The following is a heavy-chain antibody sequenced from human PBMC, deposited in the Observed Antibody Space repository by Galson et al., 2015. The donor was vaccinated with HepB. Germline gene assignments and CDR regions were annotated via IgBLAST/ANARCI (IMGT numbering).Heavy chain of an antibody. J-gene: IGHJ4*02. Sequence: SLRLSCAASGFTFSSYAMHWVRQAPGKGLEWVSIISYDGSNKYYADPVKGRFTISRDNSKNTLYLEMNSLRAEDTALYYCARDPCSTTSCYRSTPIDYWGQGTLLTVSS. CDR3: ARDPCSTTSCYRSTPIDY. CDR2: ISYDGSNK. D-gene: IGHD2-2*01. CDR1: GFTFSSYA. V-gene: IGHV3-30-3*01.